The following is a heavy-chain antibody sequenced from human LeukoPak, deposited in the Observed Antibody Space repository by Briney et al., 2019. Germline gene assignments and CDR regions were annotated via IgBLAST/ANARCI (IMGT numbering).Heavy chain of an antibody. Sequence: SETLSLTCAVYGGSFGGYFWNWIRQPPGKGLEWIGEINHSGSTNYNSSLKSRVTISLDTSKNQFSLKLSSVTAADTTVYYCARQNFYRYCRSTSCYRPYYYYYMDVWGKGTTVTISS. CDR2: INHSGST. CDR1: GGSFGGYF. J-gene: IGHJ6*03. V-gene: IGHV4-34*01. D-gene: IGHD2-2*01. CDR3: ARQNFYRYCRSTSCYRPYYYYYMDV.